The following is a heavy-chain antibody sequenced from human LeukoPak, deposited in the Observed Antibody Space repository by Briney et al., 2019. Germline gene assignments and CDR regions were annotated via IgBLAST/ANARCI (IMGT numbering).Heavy chain of an antibody. CDR1: GGSISSSSYY. CDR2: IYYSGST. V-gene: IGHV4-39*01. Sequence: SETLSLTCTVSGGSISSSSYYWGWIRQPPGKGLEWIGSIYYSGSTYYNPSLKSRVTISVDTSKNQFSLKLSSVTAADTAVYYCARHTMITFGGVHDYWGQGTLVTVSS. J-gene: IGHJ4*02. D-gene: IGHD3-16*01. CDR3: ARHTMITFGGVHDY.